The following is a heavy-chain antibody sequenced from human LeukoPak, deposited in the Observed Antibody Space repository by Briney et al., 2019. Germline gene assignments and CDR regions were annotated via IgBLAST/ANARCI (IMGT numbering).Heavy chain of an antibody. V-gene: IGHV1-69*04. D-gene: IGHD4-23*01. Sequence: GAAVKVSCKASGGTSNSHAISWVRQAPGQGLAWMGRIIPHLGTTNPAQDFRDRVTLTAEKSTETAYVELTRLTSDERPVYYLSTTHDGGGSPRADFFDFCGQGTLLTVSS. J-gene: IGHJ4*02. CDR1: GGTSNSHA. CDR2: IIPHLGTT. CDR3: STTHDGGGSPRADFFDF.